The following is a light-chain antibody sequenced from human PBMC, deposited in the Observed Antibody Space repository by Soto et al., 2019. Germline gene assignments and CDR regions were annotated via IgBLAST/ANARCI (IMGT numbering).Light chain of an antibody. V-gene: IGKV3-20*01. J-gene: IGKJ2*01. Sequence: EIVLTQSPGTLSLSPGERATLSCRASQSVSSSYLAWYQQKPGQAPRLLIYGASSRATGIPDRFSGSGSGTDFTLTISRLEPEDFAVYYCQRAVFGQGTKLEIK. CDR1: QSVSSSY. CDR2: GAS. CDR3: QRAV.